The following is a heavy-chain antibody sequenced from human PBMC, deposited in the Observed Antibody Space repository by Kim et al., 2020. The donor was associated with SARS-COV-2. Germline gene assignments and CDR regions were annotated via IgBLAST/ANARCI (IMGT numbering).Heavy chain of an antibody. CDR2: IWYDGSNK. V-gene: IGHV3-33*01. CDR1: GFTFSSYG. CDR3: ARELLRLGELSDYYYYGMDV. J-gene: IGHJ6*02. Sequence: GGSLRLSCAASGFTFSSYGMHWVRQAPGKGLEWVAVIWYDGSNKYYADSVKGRFTISRDNSKNTLYLQMNSLRAEDTAVYYCARELLRLGELSDYYYYGMDVWGQGTTVTVS. D-gene: IGHD3-16*02.